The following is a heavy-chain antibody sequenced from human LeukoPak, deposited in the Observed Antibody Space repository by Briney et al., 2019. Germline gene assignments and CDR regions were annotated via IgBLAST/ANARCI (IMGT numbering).Heavy chain of an antibody. CDR1: GGSLSSYY. J-gene: IGHJ4*02. CDR3: ARVGSSWYFDY. CDR2: IYYSGST. D-gene: IGHD6-13*01. Sequence: SERLSLTCTVSGGSLSSYYWSWIRQPPGKGLEWIGYIYYSGSTNYNPSLKSRVTISVDTSKIQFSLKLSSVTAADTAVYYCARVGSSWYFDYWGQGTLVTVSS. V-gene: IGHV4-59*01.